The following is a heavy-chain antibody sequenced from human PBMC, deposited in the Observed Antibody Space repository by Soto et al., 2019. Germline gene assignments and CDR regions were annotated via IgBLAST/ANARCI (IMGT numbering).Heavy chain of an antibody. D-gene: IGHD2-15*01. Sequence: GGSLRLSCAASGFTFISYEMNWVRQAPGKGLEWVSYISSSGSTIYYADSVKGRFTISRDNAKNSLYLQMNSLRAEDTAVYYCARQYCSGGSCVDPYYFDYWGQGTLVTVSS. CDR2: ISSSGSTI. J-gene: IGHJ4*02. CDR1: GFTFISYE. V-gene: IGHV3-48*03. CDR3: ARQYCSGGSCVDPYYFDY.